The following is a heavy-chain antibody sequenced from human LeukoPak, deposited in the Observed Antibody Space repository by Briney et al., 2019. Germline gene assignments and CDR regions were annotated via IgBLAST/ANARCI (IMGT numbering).Heavy chain of an antibody. Sequence: GGSLRLSCAASGFTFSSYGMHWVRQAPGKGLEWVAVISYDGSNKYYADSVKGRFTISRDNSKNTLYLQMNSLRAEDTAVYYCARGRKYCSSTSCHTPSLPNPYYYYGMDVWGQGTTVTVSS. CDR2: ISYDGSNK. J-gene: IGHJ6*02. V-gene: IGHV3-30*03. CDR1: GFTFSSYG. D-gene: IGHD2-2*02. CDR3: ARGRKYCSSTSCHTPSLPNPYYYYGMDV.